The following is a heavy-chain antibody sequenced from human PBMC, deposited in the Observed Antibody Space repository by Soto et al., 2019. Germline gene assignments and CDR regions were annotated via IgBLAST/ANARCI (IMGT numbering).Heavy chain of an antibody. CDR1: GYTFTGYY. J-gene: IGHJ4*02. CDR3: ARSIAARPGYFDY. V-gene: IGHV1-2*04. Sequence: ASVKVSCKASGYTFTGYYMHWVRQAPGQGLEWMGWINPNSGGTNYAQKFQGWGTMTRDTSISSAYMELSTLSSDATAVYHCARSIAARPGYFDYWGQGTRLTVSS. CDR2: INPNSGGT. D-gene: IGHD6-6*01.